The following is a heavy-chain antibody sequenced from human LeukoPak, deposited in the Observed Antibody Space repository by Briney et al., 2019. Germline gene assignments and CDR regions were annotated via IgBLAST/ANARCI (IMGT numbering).Heavy chain of an antibody. CDR1: GYSISSGYY. CDR2: IYHNGST. D-gene: IGHD6-13*01. Sequence: SEPLSLTCAVSGYSISSGYYWGWLRQPPGKGLEWIGSIYHNGSTYYNPTLKSRVTISVDTSKNQFSLKLSSVTAADTAVYYCAREAIAAAGTVPRGYYYYGMDVWGKGTTVTVSS. J-gene: IGHJ6*04. V-gene: IGHV4-38-2*02. CDR3: AREAIAAAGTVPRGYYYYGMDV.